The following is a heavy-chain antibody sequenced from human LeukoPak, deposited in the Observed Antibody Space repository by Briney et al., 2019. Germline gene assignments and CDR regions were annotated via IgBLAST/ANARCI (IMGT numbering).Heavy chain of an antibody. V-gene: IGHV1-2*06. Sequence: GASVKVSCKASGYTFTGYYMHWVRQAPGQGLGWMGRINPNSGGTNYAQKFQGRVTMTRDTSISTAYMELSRLRSDDTAVYYCARVRLGCSGGSCDLTLDYWGQGTLVTVSS. CDR2: INPNSGGT. CDR1: GYTFTGYY. D-gene: IGHD2-15*01. CDR3: ARVRLGCSGGSCDLTLDY. J-gene: IGHJ4*02.